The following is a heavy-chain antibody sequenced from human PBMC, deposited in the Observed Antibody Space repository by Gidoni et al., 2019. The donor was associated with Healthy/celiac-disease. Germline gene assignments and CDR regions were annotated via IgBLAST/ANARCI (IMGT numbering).Heavy chain of an antibody. Sequence: EVQLVESGGGLVQPGGSLKLSCAASGFTFSGSAMHWVRQASGKGLEWVGRIRSKANSYATAYAASVKGRFTISRDDSKNTAYLQMNSLKTEDTAVYYCTPTVVTIDNFDYWGQGTLVTVSS. D-gene: IGHD4-17*01. V-gene: IGHV3-73*02. CDR1: GFTFSGSA. J-gene: IGHJ4*02. CDR2: IRSKANSYAT. CDR3: TPTVVTIDNFDY.